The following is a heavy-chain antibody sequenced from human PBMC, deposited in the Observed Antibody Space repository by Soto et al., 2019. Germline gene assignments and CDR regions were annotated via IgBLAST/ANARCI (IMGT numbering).Heavy chain of an antibody. V-gene: IGHV3-66*01. J-gene: IGHJ2*01. CDR3: ARGGATIFGAKGWYFDL. Sequence: EVQLVESGGGLVQPGGSLRLSCAASGFTVSSNYMSWVRQAPGKGLEWVSVIYSGGSTYYADSVKGRFTISRDNSKNTLYLQMNSLRAEDTAVYYCARGGATIFGAKGWYFDLWGRGTLVTVSS. CDR2: IYSGGST. CDR1: GFTVSSNY. D-gene: IGHD3-3*01.